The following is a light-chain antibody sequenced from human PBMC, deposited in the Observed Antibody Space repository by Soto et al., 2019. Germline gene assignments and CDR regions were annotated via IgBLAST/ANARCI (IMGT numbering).Light chain of an antibody. CDR2: NAS. J-gene: IGKJ2*01. CDR3: QQYGSSPRT. V-gene: IGKV3-20*01. Sequence: EIVLAQSPATLSLSPGERATLSCRASQSVGNFLAWYQHRPGQAPRLLILNASTRATGIPPRFSGSGSGTDFTLTISRLEPEDFAVYYCQQYGSSPRTFGQGTKLEIK. CDR1: QSVGNF.